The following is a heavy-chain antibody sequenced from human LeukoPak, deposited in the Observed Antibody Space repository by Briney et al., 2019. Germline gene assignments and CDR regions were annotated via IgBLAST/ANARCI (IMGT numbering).Heavy chain of an antibody. CDR2: IIPIFGTA. CDR3: ARDRIVDSSGDYYYYYGMDV. Sequence: GASVKVSCKASGGTFSSYAISWVRQAPGQGLEWMGGIIPIFGTANHAQKFQGRVTITADESTSTAYMELSSLRSEDTAVYYCARDRIVDSSGDYYYYYGMDVWGQGTTVTISS. D-gene: IGHD3-22*01. J-gene: IGHJ6*02. CDR1: GGTFSSYA. V-gene: IGHV1-69*13.